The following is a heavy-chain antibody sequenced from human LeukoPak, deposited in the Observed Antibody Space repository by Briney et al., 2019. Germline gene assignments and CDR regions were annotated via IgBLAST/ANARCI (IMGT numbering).Heavy chain of an antibody. CDR2: IYYSGST. D-gene: IGHD2-21*01. J-gene: IGHJ4*02. CDR3: ARVGTYCGGDCYPGYFDY. V-gene: IGHV4-59*01. CDR1: GGSISSYY. Sequence: SETLSLTCTVSGGSISSYYWSWIRQPPGKGLEWIGYIYYSGSTNYNPSLKGRVTISVVTSKNQFSLKLSSVTAADTAVYYCARVGTYCGGDCYPGYFDYWGQGTLVTVSS.